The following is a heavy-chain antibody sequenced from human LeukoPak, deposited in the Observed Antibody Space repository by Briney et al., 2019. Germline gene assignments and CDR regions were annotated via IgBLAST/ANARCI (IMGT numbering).Heavy chain of an antibody. D-gene: IGHD5-18*01. J-gene: IGHJ4*02. CDR1: GGSLSGYY. CDR2: INHSGST. V-gene: IGHV4-34*01. Sequence: SETLSLTCAVYGGSLSGYYWSWIRQPPGKGLEWIGEINHSGSTNYNPSLKSRVTISVDTSKNQFSLKLSSVTAADTAVYYCARGGSGYSYTFRVGYFDSWGQGTLVTVSS. CDR3: ARGGSGYSYTFRVGYFDS.